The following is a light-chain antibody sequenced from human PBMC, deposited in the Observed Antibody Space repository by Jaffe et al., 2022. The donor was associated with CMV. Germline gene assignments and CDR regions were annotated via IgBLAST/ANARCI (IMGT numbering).Light chain of an antibody. V-gene: IGLV1-51*02. CDR2: ENN. CDR3: GTWDNSVVV. J-gene: IGLJ2*01. Sequence: QSMLTQPPSVSAAPGQKVTISCSGSSSNIGNNFLSWYQQLPGAAPKLLIYENNKRPSGIPDRFSGSKSGTSATLGITGLQTGDEANYYCGTWDNSVVVFGGGTKLTVL. CDR1: SSNIGNNF.